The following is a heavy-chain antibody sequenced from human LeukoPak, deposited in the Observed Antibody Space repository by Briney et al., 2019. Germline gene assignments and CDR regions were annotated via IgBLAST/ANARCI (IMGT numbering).Heavy chain of an antibody. V-gene: IGHV1-2*02. D-gene: IGHD2-2*01. CDR1: GYTFTGYY. CDR3: TGDELACSSTSCYAPAGGDY. CDR2: INPNRGGT. J-gene: IGHJ4*02. Sequence: AAVKVSRNASGYTFTGYYMHWVRQAPGQGLELMGWINPNRGGTNYAQKFQGRVTMTRDTSISKAYMTLSRLRSDDTAVYCSTGDELACSSTSCYAPAGGDYWGQGTLVTVSS.